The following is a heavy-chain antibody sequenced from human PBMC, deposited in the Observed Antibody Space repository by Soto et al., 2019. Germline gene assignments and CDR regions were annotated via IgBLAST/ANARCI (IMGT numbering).Heavy chain of an antibody. CDR3: ARAGDIVVVPAPRGNYGMDV. CDR1: GGTFSSYA. Sequence: QVQLVQSGAEVKKPGSSVKVSCKASGGTFSSYAISWVRQAPGQGLEWMGGIIPIFGTANYAQKFQGRVTITADESTSTAYMELSSLRSEDTAVYYCARAGDIVVVPAPRGNYGMDVWGQGTTVTVSS. D-gene: IGHD2-2*01. J-gene: IGHJ6*02. CDR2: IIPIFGTA. V-gene: IGHV1-69*01.